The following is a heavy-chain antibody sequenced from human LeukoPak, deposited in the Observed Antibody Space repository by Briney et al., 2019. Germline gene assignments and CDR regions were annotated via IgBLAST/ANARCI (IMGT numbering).Heavy chain of an antibody. Sequence: PGRSLRLSCAASGFTFDDYAMHWVRQAPGKGLEWVSGISWNSGSIGYADSVKGRFTISRDNAKNSLYLQMNSLRAEDTALYYCAKGYSYYYDSSGYGDAFDIWGQGTMVTVSS. CDR1: GFTFDDYA. CDR2: ISWNSGSI. CDR3: AKGYSYYYDSSGYGDAFDI. D-gene: IGHD3-22*01. V-gene: IGHV3-9*01. J-gene: IGHJ3*02.